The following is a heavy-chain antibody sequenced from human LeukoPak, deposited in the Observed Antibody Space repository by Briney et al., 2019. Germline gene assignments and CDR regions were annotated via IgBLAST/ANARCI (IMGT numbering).Heavy chain of an antibody. CDR3: AKESGYCTSTTCYKY. D-gene: IGHD2-2*02. Sequence: GGSLRLSRAASGFTFSTYAMSWVRQAPGKGLEWVPTISGSGGSTYYADSVKGRFTISRDNSKNTLYLQMNSLRAEDTAVYYCAKESGYCTSTTCYKYWGQGTLVTVSS. J-gene: IGHJ4*02. CDR1: GFTFSTYA. CDR2: ISGSGGST. V-gene: IGHV3-23*01.